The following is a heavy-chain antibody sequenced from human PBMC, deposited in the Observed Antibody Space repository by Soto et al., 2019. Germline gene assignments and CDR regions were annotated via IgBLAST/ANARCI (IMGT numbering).Heavy chain of an antibody. CDR1: GFTFSNAC. V-gene: IGHV3-15*01. D-gene: IGHD5-12*01. CDR2: IKSKTDGWTT. Sequence: PXESLSLSSAASGFTFSNACMSWVRQAPGKGLEWVGRIKSKTDGWTTDYAAPVKGRFTISRDDSKNTLYLQMNSLKTEDTAVYYCTTSGYAEVYYYYYGMDVWGQGTTVTVSS. J-gene: IGHJ6*02. CDR3: TTSGYAEVYYYYYGMDV.